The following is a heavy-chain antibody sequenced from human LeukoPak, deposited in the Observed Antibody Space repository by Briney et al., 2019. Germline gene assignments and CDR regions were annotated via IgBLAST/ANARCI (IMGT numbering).Heavy chain of an antibody. Sequence: PSETLSLTCTVSGGSISSYYWSWIRQPPGKGLEWIGSIYHSGSTYYNPSLKSRVTISVDTSKNQFSLKLSSVTAADTAVYYCARLWEGYVGYWGQGTLVTVSS. J-gene: IGHJ4*02. CDR1: GGSISSYY. CDR2: IYHSGST. D-gene: IGHD1-1*01. V-gene: IGHV4-59*08. CDR3: ARLWEGYVGY.